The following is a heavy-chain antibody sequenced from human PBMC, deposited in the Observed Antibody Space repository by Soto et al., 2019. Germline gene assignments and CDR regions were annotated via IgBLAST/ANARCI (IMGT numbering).Heavy chain of an antibody. CDR1: GGSISSYY. Sequence: ASETLSLTCTVSGGSISSYYWSWIRQPPGKGLEWIGYIYYSGSTNYNPSLKSRVTISVDTSKNQFSLKLSSVTAADTAVYYCARGYYDFWSGRYYYYGMDVWGQGTTVTVSS. CDR3: ARGYYDFWSGRYYYYGMDV. CDR2: IYYSGST. J-gene: IGHJ6*02. D-gene: IGHD3-3*01. V-gene: IGHV4-59*01.